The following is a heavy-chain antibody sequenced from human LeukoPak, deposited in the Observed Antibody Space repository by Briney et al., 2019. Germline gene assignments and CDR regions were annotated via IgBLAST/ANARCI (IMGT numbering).Heavy chain of an antibody. CDR1: GFTFSSFS. V-gene: IGHV4-34*01. CDR2: INHSGST. J-gene: IGHJ4*02. D-gene: IGHD5-18*01. CDR3: ARARYLRYSYGPYYFDY. Sequence: PGGSLRLSCAASGFTFSSFSMNWIRQPPGKGLEWIGEINHSGSTNYNPSLKSRVTISVDTSKNQFSLKLSSVTAADTAVYYCARARYLRYSYGPYYFDYWGQGTLVTVSS.